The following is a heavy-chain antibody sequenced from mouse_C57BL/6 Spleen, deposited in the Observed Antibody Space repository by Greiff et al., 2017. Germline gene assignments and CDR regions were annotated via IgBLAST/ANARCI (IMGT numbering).Heavy chain of an antibody. CDR2: IHPNSGST. J-gene: IGHJ3*01. CDR3: ARGGDYYGSSSFAY. D-gene: IGHD1-1*01. V-gene: IGHV1-64*01. CDR1: GYTFTSYW. Sequence: QVQLQQPGAELVKPGASVKLSCKASGYTFTSYWMHWVKQRPGQGLEWIGMIHPNSGSTNYNEKFKSKATLTVDKSSSTAYMQLSSLTSEDSAVYYCARGGDYYGSSSFAYWGQGTLVTVSA.